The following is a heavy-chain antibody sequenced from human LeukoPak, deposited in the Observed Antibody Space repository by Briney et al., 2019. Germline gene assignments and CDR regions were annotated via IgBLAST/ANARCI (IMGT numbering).Heavy chain of an antibody. CDR3: AKVVADVPDYYCDCYPPLDAFDI. Sequence: GGSLSLSCAASGFTFSSYAMSWLRQARGKGLEWVSDISGSGGSTYYADSVKDRFTIYSDNSKKRRYMQIKNLRAEDMYVYNNAKVVADVPDYYCDCYPPLDAFDIWGQGTMVTVSS. CDR1: GFTFSSYA. CDR2: ISGSGGST. D-gene: IGHD2-21*02. V-gene: IGHV3-23*01. J-gene: IGHJ3*02.